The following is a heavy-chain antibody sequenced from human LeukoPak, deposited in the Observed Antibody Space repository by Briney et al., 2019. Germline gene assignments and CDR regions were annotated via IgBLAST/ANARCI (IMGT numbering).Heavy chain of an antibody. CDR3: VALYSSGWYYFDY. CDR1: GFTVSRNY. D-gene: IGHD6-19*01. CDR2: TYSVGNT. Sequence: GGSLRLSCAASGFTVSRNYMNWVRQAPGKGLEWVSLTYSVGNTYYADSVKGRFTISRDNSKNTLYLQMNSLRAEDTAVYYCVALYSSGWYYFDYWGQGTLVTVSS. V-gene: IGHV3-53*01. J-gene: IGHJ4*02.